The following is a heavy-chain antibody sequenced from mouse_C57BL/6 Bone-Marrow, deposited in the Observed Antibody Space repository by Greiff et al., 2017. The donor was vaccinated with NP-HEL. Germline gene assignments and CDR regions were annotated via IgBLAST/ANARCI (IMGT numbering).Heavy chain of an antibody. J-gene: IGHJ3*01. V-gene: IGHV5-12*01. D-gene: IGHD2-4*01. CDR3: ARQGYYDYD. CDR2: ISNGGGST. CDR1: GFTFSDYY. Sequence: DVHLVESGGGLVQPGGSLKLSCAASGFTFSDYYMYWVRQTPEKRLEWVAYISNGGGSTYYPDTVKGRFTISRDNAKNTLYLQMSRLKSEDTAMYYCARQGYYDYDWGQGTLVTVSA.